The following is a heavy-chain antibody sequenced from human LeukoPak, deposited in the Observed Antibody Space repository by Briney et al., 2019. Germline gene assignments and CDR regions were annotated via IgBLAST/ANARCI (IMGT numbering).Heavy chain of an antibody. CDR3: ARDRREDTANNWWFDP. V-gene: IGHV1-69*01. CDR1: GGTFSSYA. D-gene: IGHD5-18*01. CDR2: IIPIFGTA. Sequence: SVKVSCKASGGTFSSYAISWVRQAPGQGLEWMGGIIPIFGTANYAQKFQGRVTITAGESTSTAYMELSSLRSEDTAVYYCARDRREDTANNWWFDPWGQGTLVTVSS. J-gene: IGHJ5*02.